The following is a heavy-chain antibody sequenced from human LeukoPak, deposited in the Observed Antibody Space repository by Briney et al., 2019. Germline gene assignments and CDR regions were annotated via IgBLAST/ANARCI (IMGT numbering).Heavy chain of an antibody. CDR2: IYPGDSDT. CDR3: ARMHIVVVTDDAFDI. CDR1: GYSFTSYW. V-gene: IGHV5-51*01. J-gene: IGHJ3*02. Sequence: GESLKISCKGSGYSFTSYWIGWVRQMPGKGLEWMGIIYPGDSDTRYSPSFQGQVTISADKSISTAYLQWSSLKASDTAMYYCARMHIVVVTDDAFDIRGQGTMVTVSS. D-gene: IGHD2-21*02.